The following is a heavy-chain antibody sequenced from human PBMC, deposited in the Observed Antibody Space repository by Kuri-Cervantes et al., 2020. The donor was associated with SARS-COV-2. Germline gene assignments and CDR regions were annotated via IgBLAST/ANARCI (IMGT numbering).Heavy chain of an antibody. CDR1: GFTVSSNY. D-gene: IGHD3-3*01. J-gene: IGHJ6*02. CDR3: ARGGPKYYDFWSGYYKDYYYGMDV. CDR2: IYSGGST. Sequence: GESLKISCAASGFTVSSNYMSWVRQAPGKGLEWVSVIYSGGSTYYADSVRGRFTISRDNSKNTLYLQMNSLRAEDTAVYYCARGGPKYYDFWSGYYKDYYYGMDVWGQGTTVTVSS. V-gene: IGHV3-53*05.